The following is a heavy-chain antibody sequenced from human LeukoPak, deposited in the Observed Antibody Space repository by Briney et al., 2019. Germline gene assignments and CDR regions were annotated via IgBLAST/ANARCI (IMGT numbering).Heavy chain of an antibody. Sequence: SETLSLTCTVSGYSISSGYYWGWIRQPPGKGLEWIGSIYHSGSTYYNPSLKSRVTISVDTSKNQFSLKLSSVTAADTAVYYCARVDTIAAAGAEYFQHWGQGTLVTVSS. CDR2: IYHSGST. J-gene: IGHJ1*01. CDR3: ARVDTIAAAGAEYFQH. CDR1: GYSISSGYY. V-gene: IGHV4-38-2*02. D-gene: IGHD6-13*01.